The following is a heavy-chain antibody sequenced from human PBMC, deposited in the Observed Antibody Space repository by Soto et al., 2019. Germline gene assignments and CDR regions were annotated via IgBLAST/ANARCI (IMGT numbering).Heavy chain of an antibody. CDR1: GGSISSSNW. CDR2: IYHSGST. CDR3: ARDRXXXXXXXGSRYYYYGMDV. J-gene: IGHJ6*02. V-gene: IGHV4-4*02. Sequence: QVQLQESGPGLVKPSGTLSLTCAVSGGSISSSNWWSWVRQPPGKGLEWIGEIYHSGSTNYNPSLKSRVTISVDKSRNQFSLKLSSVTAADTAVYYCARDRXXXXXXXGSRYYYYGMDVWGQGTTVTVSS.